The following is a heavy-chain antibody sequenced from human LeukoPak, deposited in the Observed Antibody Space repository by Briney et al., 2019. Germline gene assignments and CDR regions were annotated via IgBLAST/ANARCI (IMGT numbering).Heavy chain of an antibody. CDR1: GITFSSFW. D-gene: IGHD3-10*01. V-gene: IGHV3-7*01. J-gene: IGHJ4*02. Sequence: GGSLRLPCAASGITFSSFWMGWVRQTPGKGLEWVANVHPGGSVKHYVDSVKGRFTISRDNADNSLYLQMNSLRVEDTAVYYCARDGHASGSHDYWGQGSLVTVSS. CDR3: ARDGHASGSHDY. CDR2: VHPGGSVK.